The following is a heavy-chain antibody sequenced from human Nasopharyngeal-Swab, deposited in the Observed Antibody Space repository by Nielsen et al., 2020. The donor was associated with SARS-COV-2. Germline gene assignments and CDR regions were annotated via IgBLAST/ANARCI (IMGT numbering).Heavy chain of an antibody. CDR1: GFTFSSYA. V-gene: IGHV3-30*04. CDR3: ASELTDGMDV. J-gene: IGHJ6*02. D-gene: IGHD3-9*01. Sequence: GESLKISCAASGFTFSSYAMHWVRQAPGKGPEWVAVISYDGSNKYYADSVKGRFTISRDNSKNTLYLQMNSLRAEDTAVYYCASELTDGMDVWGQGTTVTVSS. CDR2: ISYDGSNK.